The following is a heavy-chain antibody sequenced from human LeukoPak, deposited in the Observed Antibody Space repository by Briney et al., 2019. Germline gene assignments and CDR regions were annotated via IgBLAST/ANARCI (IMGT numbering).Heavy chain of an antibody. V-gene: IGHV4-4*09. CDR2: ISASGST. Sequence: SETLSLTCTVSRGSISYFYWSWIRQLPRKGLEWIGYISASGSTNCNPSLKSRVTISVDTSKNLFSLKLFSMTAADTAVYYCARHPPRGYSNADAFDIWGQGTIVTVSS. D-gene: IGHD3-9*01. CDR3: ARHPPRGYSNADAFDI. J-gene: IGHJ3*02. CDR1: RGSISYFY.